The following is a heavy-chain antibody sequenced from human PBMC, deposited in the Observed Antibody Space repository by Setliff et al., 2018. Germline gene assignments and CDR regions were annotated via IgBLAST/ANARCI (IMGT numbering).Heavy chain of an antibody. CDR1: GGTFSNYG. CDR3: ATGSLAIAGTGH. Sequence: ASVKVSCKASGGTFSNYGVSWVRQAPGQGLEWMGYINTRTGEPMYAQGFTGRFVFSLDPSVSTAYLEISSLKAEDTAHYYCATGSLAIAGTGHWGQGTLVTVSS. D-gene: IGHD6-13*01. V-gene: IGHV7-4-1*02. CDR2: INTRTGEP. J-gene: IGHJ4*02.